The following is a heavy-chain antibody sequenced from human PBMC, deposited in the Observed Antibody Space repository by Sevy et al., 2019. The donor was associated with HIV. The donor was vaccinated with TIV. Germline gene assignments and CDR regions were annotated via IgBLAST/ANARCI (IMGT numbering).Heavy chain of an antibody. V-gene: IGHV3-21*01. Sequence: GGSLRLSCAASGFTFSSYSMNWVRQAPGKGLEWVSSISSSSSYIYYADSVTGRFTISRDNAKNSLYLQMNSLRAEDTAVYYCARVLRTMIVVVTGDAFDIWGQGTMVTVSS. J-gene: IGHJ3*02. CDR2: ISSSSSYI. CDR1: GFTFSSYS. CDR3: ARVLRTMIVVVTGDAFDI. D-gene: IGHD3-22*01.